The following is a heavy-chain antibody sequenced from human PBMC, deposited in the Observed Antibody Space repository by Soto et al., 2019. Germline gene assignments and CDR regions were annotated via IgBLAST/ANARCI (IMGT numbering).Heavy chain of an antibody. J-gene: IGHJ4*02. V-gene: IGHV1-18*01. CDR2: ISAYNGNT. CDR3: ARDELGYCSSTSCYRNVAPLVSCDY. CDR1: GYTFTSYG. D-gene: IGHD2-2*01. Sequence: ASVKVSCKASGYTFTSYGISWVRQAPGQGLEWMGWISAYNGNTNYAQKLQGRVTMTTDTSTSTAYMELRSLRSDDTAVYYCARDELGYCSSTSCYRNVAPLVSCDYWGQGTLVTVSS.